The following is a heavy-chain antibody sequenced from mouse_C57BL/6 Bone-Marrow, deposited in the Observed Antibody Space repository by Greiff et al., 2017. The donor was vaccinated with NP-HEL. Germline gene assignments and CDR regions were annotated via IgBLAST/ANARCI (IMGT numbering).Heavy chain of an antibody. CDR1: EYEFPSHD. V-gene: IGHV5-2*03. CDR3: ARVGDNPYAMDY. D-gene: IGHD2-13*01. J-gene: IGHJ4*01. CDR2: INSDGGST. Sequence: EVKVEESGGGLVQPGESLKLSCESNEYEFPSHDMSWVRKTPEKRLELVAAINSDGGSTYYPDTMERRFIISRDNTKKTLYLQMSSLRSEDTALYYCARVGDNPYAMDYWGQGTSVTVSS.